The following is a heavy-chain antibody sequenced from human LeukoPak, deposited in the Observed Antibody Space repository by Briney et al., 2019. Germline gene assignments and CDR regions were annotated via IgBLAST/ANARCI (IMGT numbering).Heavy chain of an antibody. CDR2: MNPNSGNT. CDR3: ARGSAVAGTGNWFDP. D-gene: IGHD6-19*01. CDR1: GYTFTSYD. J-gene: IGHJ5*02. V-gene: IGHV1-8*01. Sequence: ASVKVSCKASGYTFTSYDINWVRQATGQGLEWMGWMNPNSGNTGYAQMFQGRVTMTRNTSMSTAYMELSSLRSEDTAVYYCARGSAVAGTGNWFDPWGQGTLVTVSS.